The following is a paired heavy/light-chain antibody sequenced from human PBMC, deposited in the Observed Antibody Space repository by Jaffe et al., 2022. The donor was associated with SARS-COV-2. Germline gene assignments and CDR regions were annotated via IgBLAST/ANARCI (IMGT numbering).Heavy chain of an antibody. D-gene: IGHD2-15*01. CDR1: GFTLTTYD. Sequence: EVHLVESGGRLVQPGGSLRLSCAASGFTLTTYDMNWVRQAPGRGLEWISYISSGSTTIYYADSVKGRFTISKDNAKNSLFLQMNSLRAEDTAVYYCARDRCSGSSCYYDSWGRGTRVTVSS. J-gene: IGHJ4*02. V-gene: IGHV3-48*01. CDR2: ISSGSTTI. CDR3: ARDRCSGSSCYYDS.
Light chain of an antibody. CDR3: QQYFGTPT. J-gene: IGKJ1*01. Sequence: DIVLTQSPDSLAVSLGERATINCKSSQSILYTSNNKNYLAWYQQKPGQPPKLLTYWASTRESGVPDRFSGSGSGTDFTLTISSLQAEDVAVYFCQQYFGTPTFGQGTKVEIK. CDR1: QSILYTSNNKNY. CDR2: WAS. V-gene: IGKV4-1*01.